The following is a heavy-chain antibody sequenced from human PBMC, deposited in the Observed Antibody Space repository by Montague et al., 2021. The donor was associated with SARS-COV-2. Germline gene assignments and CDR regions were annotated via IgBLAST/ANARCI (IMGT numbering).Heavy chain of an antibody. V-gene: IGHV4-39*01. CDR3: ARQGDQLLLEYWFDP. Sequence: SETLSLTCTVSGGSISSSSYYWGWIRQPPGKGLEWIGSIYYSGSTYYNPSLKSRVTISVDTSKNQFFLKLSSVTAPDTAVYYCARQGDQLLLEYWFDPWGQGTLVTVSS. CDR1: GGSISSSSYY. J-gene: IGHJ5*02. D-gene: IGHD2-2*01. CDR2: IYYSGST.